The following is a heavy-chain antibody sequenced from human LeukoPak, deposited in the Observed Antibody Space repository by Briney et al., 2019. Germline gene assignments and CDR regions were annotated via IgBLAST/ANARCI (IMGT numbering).Heavy chain of an antibody. J-gene: IGHJ4*02. Sequence: SVKVSCKASGGTFSSYAISWVRQAPGQGLEWMGGIIPIFGTANYAQKFQGRVTITADESTSTAYMELSSLRSEDTAVYYCARELGRRPLCYFDYWGQGTLVTVSS. D-gene: IGHD7-27*01. CDR1: GGTFSSYA. CDR2: IIPIFGTA. V-gene: IGHV1-69*01. CDR3: ARELGRRPLCYFDY.